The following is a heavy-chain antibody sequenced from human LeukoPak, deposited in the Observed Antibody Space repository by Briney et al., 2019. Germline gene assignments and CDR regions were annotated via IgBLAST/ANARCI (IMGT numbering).Heavy chain of an antibody. J-gene: IGHJ4*02. D-gene: IGHD3-3*01. Sequence: SETLSLTCTVSGGSISSSSYYWGWMRQPPGQGLEWIGSIYCSGSTYYNPSLKSRVTISVDTSKNQFSLKLSSVTAADTAVYYCAREVGDFWSGYYGSYFDYWGQGTLVTVSS. CDR2: IYCSGST. CDR1: GGSISSSSYY. CDR3: AREVGDFWSGYYGSYFDY. V-gene: IGHV4-39*07.